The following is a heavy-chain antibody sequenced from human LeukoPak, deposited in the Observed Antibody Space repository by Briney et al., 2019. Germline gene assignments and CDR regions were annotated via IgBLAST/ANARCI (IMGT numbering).Heavy chain of an antibody. CDR1: GYSITSYW. CDR3: ARSAGSSSWLYYFDY. CDR2: VYPGDSDT. Sequence: GEFLKTSCKGSGYSITSYWNGWVREMAGKGLEWMGIVYPGDSDTRYRPFFRGQITISADKSISTAYLQWSSLKASDTAMYYCARSAGSSSWLYYFDYWGQGTLVTVSS. D-gene: IGHD6-13*01. V-gene: IGHV5-51*01. J-gene: IGHJ4*02.